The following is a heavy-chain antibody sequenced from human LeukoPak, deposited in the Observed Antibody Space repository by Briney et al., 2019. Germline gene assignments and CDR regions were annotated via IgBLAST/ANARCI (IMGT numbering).Heavy chain of an antibody. Sequence: GGSLRLSCAASGFIFSNYWMYWVRQAPGKGLVWVSRINSDGTTTTYADSVKGRFTTSRDNAKNTLYLQMSSLTAEDTAVYYCARIRGGYYSDFWGQGTLVTVSS. CDR3: ARIRGGYYSDF. CDR1: GFIFSNYW. V-gene: IGHV3-74*01. D-gene: IGHD3-22*01. J-gene: IGHJ4*02. CDR2: INSDGTTT.